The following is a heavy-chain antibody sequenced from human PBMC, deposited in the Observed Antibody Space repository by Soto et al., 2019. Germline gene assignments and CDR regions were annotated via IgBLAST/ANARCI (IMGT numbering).Heavy chain of an antibody. V-gene: IGHV1-18*01. J-gene: IGHJ4*02. Sequence: RASVKVSCKASGYTFTSYGISWVRQAPGQGLEWMGWISAYNGNTNYAQKLQGRVTMTTDTSTSTAYMELRSLRSDDTAVYYCAKFQDNGAARYRHGYFDYWGQGTLVTVS. CDR2: ISAYNGNT. CDR3: AKFQDNGAARYRHGYFDY. CDR1: GYTFTSYG. D-gene: IGHD2-8*01.